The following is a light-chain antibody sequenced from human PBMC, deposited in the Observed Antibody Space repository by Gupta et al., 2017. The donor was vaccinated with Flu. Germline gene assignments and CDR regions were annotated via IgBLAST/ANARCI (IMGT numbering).Light chain of an antibody. CDR2: VNSDGSH. CDR1: SGYNNYA. CDR3: QTWDRGTYVV. J-gene: IGLJ2*01. V-gene: IGLV4-69*02. Sequence: QLVLTQSPSASASLGASVTLTCTLSSGYNNYAIAWHQQQPGKGPRNLMKVNSDGSHNNRDGPPDRFSGSSSGAARFLSISRLQAEEAADYYGQTWDRGTYVVFGGGTKLTVL.